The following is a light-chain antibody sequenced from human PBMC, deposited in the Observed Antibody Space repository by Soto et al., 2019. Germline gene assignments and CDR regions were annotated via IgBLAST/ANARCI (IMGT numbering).Light chain of an antibody. Sequence: QSALTQPPSASGSPGQSVTISCTGTSSDVGGYNYVSWYQHNPGKAPKLMIFEVNKRPSGVPDRFSGSKFGNTASLTVSGRQAEDEADYYCSSYTGWIYFFGTGTKVTVL. CDR1: SSDVGGYNY. J-gene: IGLJ1*01. CDR3: SSYTGWIYF. V-gene: IGLV2-8*01. CDR2: EVN.